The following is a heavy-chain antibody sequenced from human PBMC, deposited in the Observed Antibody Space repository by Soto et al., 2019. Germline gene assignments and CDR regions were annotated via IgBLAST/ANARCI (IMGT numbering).Heavy chain of an antibody. CDR3: AKSGANSRYYLYVRDV. Sequence: QVELPESGPGLVQPSETLSLTCTVSVASVSSGDWYWSCIRQSPGKGLEWIGDIYYTETTNYNPSLRGRDTISLDRTNNQYSLQLRSVTDADSAQYYCAKSGANSRYYLYVRDVWGRGITVTVSS. CDR2: IYYTETT. CDR1: VASVSSGDWY. D-gene: IGHD3-10*01. V-gene: IGHV4-61*08. J-gene: IGHJ6*02.